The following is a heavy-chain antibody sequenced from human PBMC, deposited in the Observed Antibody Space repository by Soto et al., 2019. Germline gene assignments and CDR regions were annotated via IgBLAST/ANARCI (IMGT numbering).Heavy chain of an antibody. CDR1: GFTFSSYS. D-gene: IGHD5-18*01. V-gene: IGHV3-21*01. Sequence: PGGSLRLSCAASGFTFSSYSMNWVRQAPGKGLEWVSSISSSSSYIYYADSVKGRFTISRDNAKNSLYLQMNSLRAEDTAVYYCPSHNTVDPATVVYPDDYWGQGTLVTVSS. CDR3: PSHNTVDPATVVYPDDY. CDR2: ISSSSSYI. J-gene: IGHJ4*02.